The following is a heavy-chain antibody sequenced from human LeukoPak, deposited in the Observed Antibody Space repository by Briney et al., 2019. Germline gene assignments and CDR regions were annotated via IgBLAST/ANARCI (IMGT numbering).Heavy chain of an antibody. D-gene: IGHD2-15*01. Sequence: ASVKVSCKASGGTFSSYAISWVRQAPGQGLEWMGGIIPIFGTANYAQKFQGRVTITADESTSTAYMELSSLRSEDTAVYYCAREDRIQSGAFDIWGQGTMVTVSS. CDR2: IIPIFGTA. J-gene: IGHJ3*02. CDR1: GGTFSSYA. CDR3: AREDRIQSGAFDI. V-gene: IGHV1-69*13.